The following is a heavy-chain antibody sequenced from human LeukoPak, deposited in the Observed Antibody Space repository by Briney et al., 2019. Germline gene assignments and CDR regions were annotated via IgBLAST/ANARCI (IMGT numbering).Heavy chain of an antibody. V-gene: IGHV3-74*01. D-gene: IGHD1-26*01. J-gene: IGHJ4*02. CDR2: INTDGSST. Sequence: PGGSLRLSCAVSGFTFSTYWMHWVRQVAGKGLVWVSRINTDGSSTSYADSVKGRFTISRDNAKNSLYLQMNSLRAEDTAVYYCARGVAGSGSTPKYWGQGTLVTVSS. CDR3: ARGVAGSGSTPKY. CDR1: GFTFSTYW.